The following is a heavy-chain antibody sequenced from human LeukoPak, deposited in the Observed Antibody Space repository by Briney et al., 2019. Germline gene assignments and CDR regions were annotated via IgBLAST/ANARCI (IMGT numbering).Heavy chain of an antibody. CDR2: ITSIGTYT. CDR3: ATGIRERGFDS. CDR1: GFTVSNYN. D-gene: IGHD1-1*01. Sequence: PGGSLRLSCADSGFTVSNYNMNWVRQAAGKAMGWVSSITSIGTYTFYADSVKGRFTISRENAKNSLYLQMNRLRAEDTALHFCATGIRERGFDSWGQGTLVTVSS. J-gene: IGHJ4*02. V-gene: IGHV3-21*01.